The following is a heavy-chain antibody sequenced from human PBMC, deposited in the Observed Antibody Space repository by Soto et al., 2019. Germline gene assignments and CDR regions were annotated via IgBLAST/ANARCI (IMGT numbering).Heavy chain of an antibody. V-gene: IGHV4-39*01. Sequence: PSETRSRTWTVSGGSISSSSYYWGWIRQPPGKGLEWIGSIYYSGSTYYNPSLKSRVTISVDTSKNQFSLKLSSVTAADTAVYYCAAAALFRGWFDPWGQGTLVTVSS. CDR2: IYYSGST. CDR1: GGSISSSSYY. D-gene: IGHD6-13*01. J-gene: IGHJ5*02. CDR3: AAAALFRGWFDP.